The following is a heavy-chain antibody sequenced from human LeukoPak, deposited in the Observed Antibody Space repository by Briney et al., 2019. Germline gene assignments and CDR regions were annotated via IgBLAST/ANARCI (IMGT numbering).Heavy chain of an antibody. D-gene: IGHD3-22*01. CDR3: ASSLLYYYDSSGYAFDI. J-gene: IGHJ3*02. Sequence: SETLSLTCAVSGGSISSYYRSWIRQPPGKGLEWIGYIYYSGSINYNPSLKSRVTVSVDTSKNQSSLKLSSVTAADTAVYYCASSLLYYYDSSGYAFDIWGQGTMVTVSS. CDR2: IYYSGSI. CDR1: GGSISSYY. V-gene: IGHV4-59*08.